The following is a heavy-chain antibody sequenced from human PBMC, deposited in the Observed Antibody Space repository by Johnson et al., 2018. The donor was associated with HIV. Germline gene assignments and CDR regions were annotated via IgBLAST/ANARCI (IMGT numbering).Heavy chain of an antibody. CDR1: GFTFSSYG. J-gene: IGHJ3*02. CDR2: ISYDGNNK. D-gene: IGHD1-20*01. V-gene: IGHV3-30*18. CDR3: AKRIAGTAPSAFDI. Sequence: VQLVESGGGVVQPGRSLRLSCAASGFTFSSYGMHWVRQAPGKGLEWVAVISYDGNNKYYGDSVKGRFTISRDNSKNTLYLQMNSLRAEDTAVYYCAKRIAGTAPSAFDIWGQGTMVTVSS.